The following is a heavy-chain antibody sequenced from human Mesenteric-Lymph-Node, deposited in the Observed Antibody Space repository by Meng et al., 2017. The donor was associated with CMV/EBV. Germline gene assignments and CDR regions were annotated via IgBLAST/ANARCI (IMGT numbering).Heavy chain of an antibody. CDR2: ISYDGSNK. V-gene: IGHV3-30*04. CDR3: ARDAPSYYDFWSGYYTGYYYGMDV. Sequence: GGSLRLSCAASGFTFSSYAMHWVRQAPGKGLEWVAVISYDGSNKYYADSVKGRFTISRDNSKNTLYLQMNSLRAEDTAVYYCARDAPSYYDFWSGYYTGYYYGMDVWGQGTTVTVSS. J-gene: IGHJ6*02. D-gene: IGHD3-3*01. CDR1: GFTFSSYA.